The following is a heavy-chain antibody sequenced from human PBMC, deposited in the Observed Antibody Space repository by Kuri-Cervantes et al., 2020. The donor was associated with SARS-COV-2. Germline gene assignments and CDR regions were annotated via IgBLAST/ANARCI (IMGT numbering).Heavy chain of an antibody. CDR2: IKHDGSAK. D-gene: IGHD3-10*01. V-gene: IGHV3-7*01. J-gene: IGHJ3*01. CDR1: GFTFSRFW. CDR3: ARGDYGSGTSFHDVFDV. Sequence: GESLKISCAASGFTFSRFWMTWVRQAPGKGLEWVANIKHDGSAKYYVDSVKGRFAISRDSARNSLFLQMNSLRPDDTAVYHCARGDYGSGTSFHDVFDVWGQGTMVTVSS.